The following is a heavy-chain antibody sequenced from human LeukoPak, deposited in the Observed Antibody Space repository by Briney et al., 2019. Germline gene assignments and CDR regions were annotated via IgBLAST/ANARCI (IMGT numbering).Heavy chain of an antibody. CDR3: ARWYDYDSKGYNYYFDY. CDR1: GFTFRSYS. V-gene: IGHV3-21*01. CDR2: ISSSSSYI. D-gene: IGHD3-22*01. J-gene: IGHJ4*02. Sequence: GGSLRLSCEVSGFTFRSYSMNWVRQAPGKGLEWVSSISSSSSYIHYADSVKGRFTISRDNAKNSVYLQMSSLRAEDTAVYYCARWYDYDSKGYNYYFDYWGQGTLVTVST.